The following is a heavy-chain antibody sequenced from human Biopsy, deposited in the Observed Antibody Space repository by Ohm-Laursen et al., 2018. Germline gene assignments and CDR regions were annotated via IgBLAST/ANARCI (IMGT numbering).Heavy chain of an antibody. CDR3: AKSGIGTVTRHFDL. V-gene: IGHV3-11*01. CDR1: GFSFSDYH. CDR2: ISSSGATI. D-gene: IGHD4-17*01. J-gene: IGHJ4*02. Sequence: SLRLSCTASGFSFSDYHMRWIRQAPGRGLEWLSYISSSGATIKYADSVKGRFTISRDNAKNSLYLRMNSLRADDPAVYYCAKSGIGTVTRHFDLWGQGTLVTVSS.